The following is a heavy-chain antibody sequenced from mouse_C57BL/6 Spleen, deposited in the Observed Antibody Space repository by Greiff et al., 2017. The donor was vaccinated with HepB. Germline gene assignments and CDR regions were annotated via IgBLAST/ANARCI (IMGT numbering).Heavy chain of an antibody. CDR1: GYTFTSYG. CDR3: ASCTAQATDYYAMDY. D-gene: IGHD3-2*02. J-gene: IGHJ4*01. Sequence: QVQLQQSGAELARPGASVKLSCKASGYTFTSYGISWVKQRTGQGLEWIGEIYPRSGNTYYNEKFKGKATLTADKSSSTAYMELRSLTSEDSAVYFCASCTAQATDYYAMDYWGQGTSVTVSS. CDR2: IYPRSGNT. V-gene: IGHV1-81*01.